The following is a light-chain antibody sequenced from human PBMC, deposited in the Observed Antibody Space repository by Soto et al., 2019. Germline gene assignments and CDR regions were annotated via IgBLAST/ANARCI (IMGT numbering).Light chain of an antibody. CDR2: GTS. V-gene: IGKV3-20*01. Sequence: EIVVTQSPGTLSLSPGERATLSCRASQSISTTYLAWYQQRPGQAPRLLIYGTSGRATGIPDRFSGSGSATDFTLTINRLEPEDFAVYYCQQYGSSPYTFGQGTKVDIK. CDR1: QSISTTY. J-gene: IGKJ2*01. CDR3: QQYGSSPYT.